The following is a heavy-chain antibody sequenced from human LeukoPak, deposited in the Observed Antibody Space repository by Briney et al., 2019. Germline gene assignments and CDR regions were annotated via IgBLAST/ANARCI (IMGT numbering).Heavy chain of an antibody. V-gene: IGHV5-51*01. Sequence: GESLKISCKGSGYRFTSYWIGWVRQMPGKGLEWMGIIYPGDSDTRYSPSFQGQVTISADKSISTAYLQWSSLKASDTAMYYCARHYRSGTPPVPVDYWGQGTLVTVSS. CDR1: GYRFTSYW. J-gene: IGHJ4*02. D-gene: IGHD3-10*01. CDR3: ARHYRSGTPPVPVDY. CDR2: IYPGDSDT.